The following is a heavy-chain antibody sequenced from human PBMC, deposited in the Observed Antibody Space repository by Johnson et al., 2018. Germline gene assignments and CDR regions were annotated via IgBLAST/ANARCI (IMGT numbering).Heavy chain of an antibody. Sequence: EVQLLESGGGLVQXGGSLRLXCAASGFTFSSYAMSWVRQAPGKGLEWVSDISGSGGSTYSADSVKGRLTISRDNSKNTLFLEMRSLRADDMALYYCAKAERGSGWHRFDSWGQGTLVTVSS. J-gene: IGHJ4*02. CDR3: AKAERGSGWHRFDS. CDR1: GFTFSSYA. D-gene: IGHD6-19*01. CDR2: ISGSGGST. V-gene: IGHV3-23*01.